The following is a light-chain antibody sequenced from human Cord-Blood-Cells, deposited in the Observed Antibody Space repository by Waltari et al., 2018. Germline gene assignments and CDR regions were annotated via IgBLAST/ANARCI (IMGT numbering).Light chain of an antibody. CDR2: AAS. V-gene: IGKV1-39*01. CDR1: QSISSY. CDR3: QQSYSTPIFT. J-gene: IGKJ3*01. Sequence: DIQMTQSPSSLSASVGDRVTITCRASQSISSYLNWYQQKPGKAPKLLIYAASILQSGVPSRFSGSGSGKDFTLTISSLQPEDFATYYCQQSYSTPIFTFGPGTKVDIK.